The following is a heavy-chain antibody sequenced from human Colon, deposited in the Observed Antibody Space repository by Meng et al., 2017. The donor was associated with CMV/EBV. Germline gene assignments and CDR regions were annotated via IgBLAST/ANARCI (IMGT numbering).Heavy chain of an antibody. J-gene: IGHJ4*02. CDR3: AKDIRSGATRDFDY. CDR2: IDSDGTIK. V-gene: IGHV3-48*03. Sequence: GESLKISCRTSGFTFSSYEMNWVRQTPEKGLEWVAHIDSDGTIKYYAESVQGRFTISRDNAKNSLYLQMNSLRAEDTALYYCAKDIRSGATRDFDYWGQGTLVTVSS. CDR1: GFTFSSYE. D-gene: IGHD6-25*01.